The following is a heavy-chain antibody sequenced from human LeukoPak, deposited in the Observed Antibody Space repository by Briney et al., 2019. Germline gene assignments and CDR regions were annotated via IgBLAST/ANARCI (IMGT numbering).Heavy chain of an antibody. D-gene: IGHD3-9*01. Sequence: ASVKVSCKTSGYNFIDLYIHWVRQAPGQGLEWMGWINPKNGGTKYGQKFQGRVTTTTDTSNRTAYMEVNSLTSDDTAVYYCAREAYHSDKTGYYWGDGSDIWGQGTTVVVSS. CDR1: GYNFIDLY. CDR3: AREAYHSDKTGYYWGDGSDI. V-gene: IGHV1-2*02. CDR2: INPKNGGT. J-gene: IGHJ3*02.